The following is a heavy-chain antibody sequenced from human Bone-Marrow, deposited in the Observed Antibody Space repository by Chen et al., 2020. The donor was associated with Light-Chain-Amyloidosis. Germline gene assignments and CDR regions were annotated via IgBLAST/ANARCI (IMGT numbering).Heavy chain of an antibody. CDR2: IYPDDSAA. J-gene: IGHJ4*02. Sequence: EVQLEQSGPEVIKPGESLKISCKGSGYTFPNYCIGWVRQMPGKGLEWLGVIYPDDSAAGYSASVESQVTSAADSPSATAYLQWRSLKASDAAMYYCARRRDGYNFHYWGQGTLVTVSS. CDR3: ARRRDGYNFHY. CDR1: GYTFPNYC. V-gene: IGHV5-51*01. D-gene: IGHD5-12*01.